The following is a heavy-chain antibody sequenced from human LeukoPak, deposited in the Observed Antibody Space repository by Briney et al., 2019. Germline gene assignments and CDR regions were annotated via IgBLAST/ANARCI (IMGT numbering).Heavy chain of an antibody. V-gene: IGHV4-59*02. D-gene: IGHD2-21*02. CDR3: ASPLIAYCGGDCYSLDY. Sequence: PSETLSLTCNVSGDFVSNYYWSWIRQPPGKELEWIGYIYYTGSTSYNPSLKSRVTISIDTSKKQFSLKVSSVTAADTAVYYCASPLIAYCGGDCYSLDYWGQGTLVTVSS. CDR1: GDFVSNYY. CDR2: IYYTGST. J-gene: IGHJ4*02.